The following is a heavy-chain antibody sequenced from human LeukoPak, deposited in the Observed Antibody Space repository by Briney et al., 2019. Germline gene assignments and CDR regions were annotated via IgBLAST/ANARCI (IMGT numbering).Heavy chain of an antibody. V-gene: IGHV1-69*04. CDR2: IIPILGIA. D-gene: IGHD1-26*01. CDR3: AREPVVGATPNWFDP. Sequence: SVKVSCKASGGTFSSYAISWVRQAPGQGLEWMGRIIPILGIANYAQKFQGRVTITADKSTRTAYMELSSLRSEDTAVYYCAREPVVGATPNWFDPWGQGTLVTVSS. J-gene: IGHJ5*02. CDR1: GGTFSSYA.